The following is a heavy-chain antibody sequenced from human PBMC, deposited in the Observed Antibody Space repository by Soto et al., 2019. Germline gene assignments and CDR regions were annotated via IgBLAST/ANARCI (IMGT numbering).Heavy chain of an antibody. CDR3: AGMPYTSGLRFDP. CDR2: IYHSGVT. D-gene: IGHD6-19*01. CDR1: GDSSSTSTYS. J-gene: IGHJ5*02. Sequence: PSETLSLICSFSGDSSSTSTYSWSWIRQPPGKALEWVGFIYHSGVTSYNPSLKSRVSISLDMSNSQCTLNLRSVTAADTAVYYCAGMPYTSGLRFDPWGPGTLVTVSS. V-gene: IGHV4-30-2*01.